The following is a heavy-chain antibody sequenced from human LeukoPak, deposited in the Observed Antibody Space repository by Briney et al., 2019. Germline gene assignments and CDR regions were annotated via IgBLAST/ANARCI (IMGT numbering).Heavy chain of an antibody. V-gene: IGHV3-21*04. CDR2: ISSSSSYI. CDR1: GFTFSSYS. CDR3: AKKSGGGYYYYYMDV. D-gene: IGHD3-10*01. J-gene: IGHJ6*03. Sequence: GGSLRLSCAASGFTFSSYSMNWVRQAPGKGLEWVSSISSSSSYIYYADSVKGRFTISRDNSKNTLYLQMNSLRAEDTAVYYCAKKSGGGYYYYYMDVWGKGTTVTISS.